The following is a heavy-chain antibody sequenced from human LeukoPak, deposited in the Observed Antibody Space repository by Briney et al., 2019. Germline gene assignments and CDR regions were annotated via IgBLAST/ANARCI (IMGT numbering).Heavy chain of an antibody. CDR2: IKSTGDTT. Sequence: ASVQVSCKTSEYTFTSYHMHWVRQAPGQGLEWVAIIKSTGDTTVYAQKFQGRVTVTRDTSTSTVYMDLSSQSSEDTAVYYCVREDAHTYYFDFWGPGTLVTVSS. J-gene: IGHJ4*02. CDR3: VREDAHTYYFDF. CDR1: EYTFTSYH. D-gene: IGHD2-2*01. V-gene: IGHV1-46*01.